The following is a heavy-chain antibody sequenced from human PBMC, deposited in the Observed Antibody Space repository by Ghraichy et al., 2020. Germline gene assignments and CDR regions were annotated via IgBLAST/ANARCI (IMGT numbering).Heavy chain of an antibody. D-gene: IGHD4-17*01. CDR1: GGSFSGYY. CDR2: INPSGST. Sequence: SETLSLTCAVYGGSFSGYYWSWIRQPPGKELEWIGEINPSGSTTYNPSLKSRVTISVDTSKNQFSLKLSSVTAADTAVYYCARDKGYGDYFFEGWTNESVWYGFYFWGQGDTGTGSS. CDR3: ARDKGYGDYFFEGWTNESVWYGFYF. V-gene: IGHV4-34*01. J-gene: IGHJ6*02.